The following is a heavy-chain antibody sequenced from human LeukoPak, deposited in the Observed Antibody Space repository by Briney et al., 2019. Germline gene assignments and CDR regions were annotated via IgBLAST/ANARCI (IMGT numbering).Heavy chain of an antibody. J-gene: IGHJ4*02. CDR1: GFTFSRSA. V-gene: IGHV3-23*01. Sequence: GGSLRLSCAASGFTFSRSAMTWVRQTPGKGLDWVSSISSSGNTYYADSVKGRFTIPRDNSKDMLYLQMNSLRAEDTAVYYCVKGRISEDGLDFWGQGTLVTVSS. CDR2: ISSSGNT. D-gene: IGHD6-19*01. CDR3: VKGRISEDGLDF.